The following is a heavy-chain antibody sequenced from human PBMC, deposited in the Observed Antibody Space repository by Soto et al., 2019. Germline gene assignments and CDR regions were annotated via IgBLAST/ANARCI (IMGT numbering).Heavy chain of an antibody. CDR3: ARGGLAAAGRGY. Sequence: QVQLVQSGAEVKKPGASVKVSCKASGYTFTGYYMHWVRQAPGQGLEWMGWINPNSGGTNYAQNFQCRVTMTRDTSISTVYMELNRLRSDDTAMYYCARGGLAAAGRGYWGQGSLVTVSS. D-gene: IGHD6-13*01. CDR2: INPNSGGT. J-gene: IGHJ4*02. V-gene: IGHV1-2*02. CDR1: GYTFTGYY.